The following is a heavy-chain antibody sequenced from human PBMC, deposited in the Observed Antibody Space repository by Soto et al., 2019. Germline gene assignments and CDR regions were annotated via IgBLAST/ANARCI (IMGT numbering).Heavy chain of an antibody. Sequence: ASETLSLTCAVYGGSFSYYYWGWLRQSPGKGPEWIGSVFYTGFTSYNPSLESRVSVSVDTSKNQFSLKVSGVSAADTAVYYCATSQKGYNWNYFDHWGQGALVTVSS. CDR1: GGSFSYYY. V-gene: IGHV4-39*01. D-gene: IGHD1-20*01. J-gene: IGHJ4*02. CDR2: VFYTGFT. CDR3: ATSQKGYNWNYFDH.